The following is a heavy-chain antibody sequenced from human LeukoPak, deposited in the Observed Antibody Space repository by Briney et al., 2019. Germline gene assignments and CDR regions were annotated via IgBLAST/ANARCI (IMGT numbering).Heavy chain of an antibody. CDR3: AKDIKAYYDSSGLDY. D-gene: IGHD3-22*01. Sequence: GGSLRLSCGASGFTFDDYWMSWVRQAPGKGLEWVANIKQDGSEKYYVDSVKGRFTISRDNAKNSLYLQMNSLRAEDMALYYCAKDIKAYYDSSGLDYWGQGTLVTVSS. CDR1: GFTFDDYW. V-gene: IGHV3-7*03. CDR2: IKQDGSEK. J-gene: IGHJ4*02.